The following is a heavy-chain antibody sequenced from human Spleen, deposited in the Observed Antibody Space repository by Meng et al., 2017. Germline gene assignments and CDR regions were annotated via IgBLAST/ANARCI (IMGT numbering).Heavy chain of an antibody. V-gene: IGHV3-11*01. CDR1: GFTFSDYY. CDR3: AKENGYSYGTYFDY. Sequence: GGSLRLSCAASGFTFSDYYMSWIRQAPGKGLEWVSYISSSGSTIYYADSVKGRFTISRDNAKNSLYLQMNSLRAEDTALYYCAKENGYSYGTYFDYWGQGTLVTVSS. CDR2: ISSSGSTI. J-gene: IGHJ4*02. D-gene: IGHD5-18*01.